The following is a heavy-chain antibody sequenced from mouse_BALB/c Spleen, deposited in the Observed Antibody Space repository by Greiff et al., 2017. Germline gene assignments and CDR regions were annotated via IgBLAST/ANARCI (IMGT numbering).Heavy chain of an antibody. CDR1: GFSLTGYG. CDR3: ARDPFPYRYDDSYWYFDV. V-gene: IGHV2-6-7*01. Sequence: VQVVESGPGLVAPSQSLSITCTVSGFSLTGYGVNWVRQPPGKGLEWLGMIWGDGSTDYNSALKSRLSISKDNSKSQVFLKMNSLQTDDTARYYCARDPFPYRYDDSYWYFDVWGAGTTVTVSS. CDR2: IWGDGST. D-gene: IGHD2-14*01. J-gene: IGHJ1*01.